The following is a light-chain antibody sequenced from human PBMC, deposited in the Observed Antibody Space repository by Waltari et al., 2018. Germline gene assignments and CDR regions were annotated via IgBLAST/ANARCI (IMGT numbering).Light chain of an antibody. CDR2: EVN. J-gene: IGLJ3*02. Sequence: QSALTQPASVSGSPGQSITLSCTGTSSAVGDYNLVSWYQQHAGQVPKLIIYEVNKRPSGVSTRCSGSRSGNTASLTISGLQAEDEATYFCCSYAGTTSWLFGGGTKVTVL. V-gene: IGLV2-23*02. CDR1: SSAVGDYNL. CDR3: CSYAGTTSWL.